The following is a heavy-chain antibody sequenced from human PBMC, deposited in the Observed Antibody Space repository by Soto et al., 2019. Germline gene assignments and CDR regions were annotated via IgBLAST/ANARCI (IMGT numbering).Heavy chain of an antibody. Sequence: EVQLLESGGGLVQPGGSLRLSCAASGFTFSSYAMSWVRQAPGKGLEWVSAISGSGGSTYYADSVKGRFTNSRDNSKNTLYLQMNSLRAEDTAVYYCAKAGWIAVAGIWFDPWGQGTLVTVSS. CDR2: ISGSGGST. V-gene: IGHV3-23*01. CDR1: GFTFSSYA. J-gene: IGHJ5*02. CDR3: AKAGWIAVAGIWFDP. D-gene: IGHD6-19*01.